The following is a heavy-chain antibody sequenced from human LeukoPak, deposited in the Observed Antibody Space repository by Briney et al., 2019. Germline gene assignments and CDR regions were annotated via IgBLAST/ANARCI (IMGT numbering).Heavy chain of an antibody. CDR2: ISGSGGST. J-gene: IGHJ4*02. CDR1: GFTFSSYA. CDR3: AKAPPVLLWFGELTNTDFDY. D-gene: IGHD3-10*01. V-gene: IGHV3-23*01. Sequence: GGSLRLSCAASGFTFSSYAMSWVRQAPGKGLEWVSAISGSGGSTYYADSVKGRFTISRDNSKNTLYLQMNSLRAGDTAVYYCAKAPPVLLWFGELTNTDFDYWGQGTLVTVSS.